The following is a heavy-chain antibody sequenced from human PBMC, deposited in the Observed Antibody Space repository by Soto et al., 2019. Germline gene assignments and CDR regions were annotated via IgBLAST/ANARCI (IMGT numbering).Heavy chain of an antibody. Sequence: SETLCLTCPVSGGSISSSSYYWGWNRQPPGKGLEWIGSIYYSGSTYYNPSLKSRVTISVDTSKNQFSLKLSSVTAADTAVYYSARRGSSWFNWFDPWGQGTLVTVSS. V-gene: IGHV4-39*01. D-gene: IGHD6-13*01. J-gene: IGHJ5*02. CDR2: IYYSGST. CDR1: GGSISSSSYY. CDR3: ARRGSSWFNWFDP.